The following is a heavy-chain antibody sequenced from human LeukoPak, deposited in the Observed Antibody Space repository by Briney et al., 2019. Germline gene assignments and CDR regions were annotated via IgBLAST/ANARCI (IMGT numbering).Heavy chain of an antibody. V-gene: IGHV1-2*02. Sequence: ASVKVSCKASGYTFTVYYFHWVRQAPAQGLEWMGWIDPNRGGTNNSQKFQGRLIMTRETSINKAYLEQMRLRSDDTTADYYAGLRSNEPRHGPFDPWGQGTLVTVSS. D-gene: IGHD3-16*01. CDR2: IDPNRGGT. J-gene: IGHJ5*02. CDR3: AGLRSNEPRHGPFDP. CDR1: GYTFTVYY.